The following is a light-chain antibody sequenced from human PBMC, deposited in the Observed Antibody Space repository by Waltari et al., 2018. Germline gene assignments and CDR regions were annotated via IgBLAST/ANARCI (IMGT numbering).Light chain of an antibody. V-gene: IGKV3-15*01. CDR2: GAS. CDR1: QNIKNK. J-gene: IGKJ2*01. Sequence: LVMTQSPATLSVSLGDKATLSCRASQNIKNKLAWYQQNPGQAPRLLVFGASTRATGIPDRFSGSGSGTDFTHTIGSLQSEDFAVYYCHQYDNWPPTFGQGTKLDIK. CDR3: HQYDNWPPT.